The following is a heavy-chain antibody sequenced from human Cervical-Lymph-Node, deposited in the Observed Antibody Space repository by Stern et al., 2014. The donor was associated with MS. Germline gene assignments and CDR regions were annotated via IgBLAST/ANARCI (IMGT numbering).Heavy chain of an antibody. CDR1: GFTFSSYD. J-gene: IGHJ3*02. V-gene: IGHV3-13*01. CDR2: IGTAGDT. Sequence: EVQLVASGGGLVQPGGSLRLSCAASGFTFSSYDMHWVRQATGKGLEWVSAIGTAGDTYYPGSVKGRFTISRENAKNSLYLQMNSLRAGDTAVYYCAVDYGDFGAFDIWGQGTMVTVSS. CDR3: AVDYGDFGAFDI. D-gene: IGHD4-17*01.